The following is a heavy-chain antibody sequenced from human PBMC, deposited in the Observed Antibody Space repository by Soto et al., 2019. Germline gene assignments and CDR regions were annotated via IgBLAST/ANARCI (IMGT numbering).Heavy chain of an antibody. CDR1: GFTFSSYA. Sequence: PGGSLRLSSAASGFTFSSYAMSWVRQDPGKGLEWVSAISGSGGSTYYADSVKGRFTISRDNSKNTLYLQMNSLRAEDTAVYYCAKRRGDLITMVRGVIIGPFDYWGQGTLVTVSS. J-gene: IGHJ4*02. D-gene: IGHD3-10*01. CDR3: AKRRGDLITMVRGVIIGPFDY. CDR2: ISGSGGST. V-gene: IGHV3-23*01.